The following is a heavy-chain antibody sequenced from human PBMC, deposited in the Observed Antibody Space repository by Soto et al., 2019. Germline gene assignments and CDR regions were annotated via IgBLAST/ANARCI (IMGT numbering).Heavy chain of an antibody. D-gene: IGHD1-1*01. CDR3: AGYTWNYSQESWY. J-gene: IGHJ4*02. Sequence: PSETLSLTCAVYGGSFSGYYWSWIRQPPGKGLEWIGEINHSGSTNYNPSLKSRVTISVDTSKNQFSLKLSSVTAADTAVYYCAGYTWNYSQESWYWGQGTLVTVSS. CDR2: INHSGST. CDR1: GGSFSGYY. V-gene: IGHV4-34*01.